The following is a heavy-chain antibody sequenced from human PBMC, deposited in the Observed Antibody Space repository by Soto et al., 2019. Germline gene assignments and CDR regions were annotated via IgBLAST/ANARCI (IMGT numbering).Heavy chain of an antibody. CDR2: ISDYNGNT. V-gene: IGHV1-18*01. CDR1: GYTFSSYG. CDR3: AREGYYSGSGTYSPPRFYGMDV. Sequence: QAQLVQSGVEVKKAGASVKVSCKASGYTFSSYGISWARQAPGQGLEWMGWISDYNGNTQYAQKFQGRVFMTTDTATXKXYXEVXGLRSDDTAVYFCAREGYYSGSGTYSPPRFYGMDVWGQGTTVTVSS. D-gene: IGHD3-10*01. J-gene: IGHJ6*02.